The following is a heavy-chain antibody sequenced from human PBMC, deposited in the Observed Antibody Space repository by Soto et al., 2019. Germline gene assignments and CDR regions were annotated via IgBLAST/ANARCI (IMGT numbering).Heavy chain of an antibody. Sequence: GSLRLSCAASGFTVSSNYMSWVRQAPGKGLEWVSVIYSGGSTYYADSVKGRFTISRDNSKNTLYLQMNSLRAEDTAVYYCARSSNSIAAAGTGFDYWGQGTLVTVSS. D-gene: IGHD6-13*01. J-gene: IGHJ4*02. CDR1: GFTVSSNY. CDR2: IYSGGST. V-gene: IGHV3-53*01. CDR3: ARSSNSIAAAGTGFDY.